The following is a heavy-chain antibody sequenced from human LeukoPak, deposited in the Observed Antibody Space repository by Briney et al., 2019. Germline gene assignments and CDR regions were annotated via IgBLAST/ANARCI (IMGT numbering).Heavy chain of an antibody. J-gene: IGHJ4*02. CDR1: DGSISSGDYY. Sequence: SETLSLTCTVSDGSISSGDYYWSWIRQPPGKGLEWIGYIYYSGSTYYNPSLKSRVTISVDTSKNQFSLKLSSVTAADTAVYYCARLDSSGYYPFDYWGQGTLVTVSS. D-gene: IGHD3-22*01. CDR2: IYYSGST. CDR3: ARLDSSGYYPFDY. V-gene: IGHV4-30-4*01.